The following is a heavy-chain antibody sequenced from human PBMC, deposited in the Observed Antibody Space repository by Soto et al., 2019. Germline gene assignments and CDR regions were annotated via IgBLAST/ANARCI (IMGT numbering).Heavy chain of an antibody. Sequence: PSDTLYLGCTACGDSIRIWGDSWRWIRKPPGKGLEWIGEINHSGSTNNNPSLKSRVTISVDMSKNQFSLKLSSVTAADTAVYYCAREGLIMGIRYCYGMAVWGQGATVTVSS. D-gene: IGHD3-10*01. V-gene: IGHV4-34*01. CDR1: GDSIRIWGDS. CDR2: INHSGST. CDR3: AREGLIMGIRYCYGMAV. J-gene: IGHJ6*02.